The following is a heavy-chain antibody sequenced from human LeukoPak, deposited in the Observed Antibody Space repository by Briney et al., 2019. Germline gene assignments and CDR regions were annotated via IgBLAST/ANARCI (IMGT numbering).Heavy chain of an antibody. CDR3: AKEGDGSGWYSFDY. D-gene: IGHD6-19*01. CDR2: TTGSGGTT. V-gene: IGHV3-23*01. CDR1: GFTFSNYA. Sequence: GGSLRLSCAASGFTFSNYAMGWVRQAPGKGLEWVSGTTGSGGTTFYADSVKGRFTISRDNSKNTLYLQMLSLRAEDTAVYYCAKEGDGSGWYSFDYWGQGTLVTVSS. J-gene: IGHJ4*02.